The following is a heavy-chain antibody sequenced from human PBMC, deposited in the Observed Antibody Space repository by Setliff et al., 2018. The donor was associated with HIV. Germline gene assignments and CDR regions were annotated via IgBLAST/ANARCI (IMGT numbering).Heavy chain of an antibody. Sequence: SETLSLTCSVSGASIRGHYWSWIRQSPGKGLEWIGNIYYGGNTNYNPSFKSRVTISVDTSKNQFSLRVNSVTAADTAVYYCARSLVPSGYYYGRHAFDIWGQGTKVTV. CDR2: IYYGGNT. CDR1: GASIRGHY. J-gene: IGHJ3*02. D-gene: IGHD3-22*01. V-gene: IGHV4-59*08. CDR3: ARSLVPSGYYYGRHAFDI.